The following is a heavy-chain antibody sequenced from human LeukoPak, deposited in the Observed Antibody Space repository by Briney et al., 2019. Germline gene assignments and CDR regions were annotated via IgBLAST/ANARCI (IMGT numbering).Heavy chain of an antibody. V-gene: IGHV3-23*01. D-gene: IGHD4/OR15-4a*01. CDR1: GFTFSNHA. J-gene: IGHJ3*02. CDR3: ARVGPGAEGAFDI. Sequence: PGGSLRLSCAASGFTFSNHAMTWVRQAPGKGLEWVSTINISGGSTFYADSVKGRFTISRDNAKNSLYLQMNSLRAEDTAVYYCARVGPGAEGAFDIWGQGTMVTVSS. CDR2: INISGGST.